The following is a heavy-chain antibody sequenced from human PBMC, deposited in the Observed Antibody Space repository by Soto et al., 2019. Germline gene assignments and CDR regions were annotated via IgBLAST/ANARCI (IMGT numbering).Heavy chain of an antibody. V-gene: IGHV1-69*12. D-gene: IGHD1-1*01. CDR3: AMVEMATTRNYYYGMDV. Sequence: QVQLVQSGAEVKKPGSSVKVSCKASGGTFSSYAISWVRQAPGQGLEWMGGIIPIFGTANYAQKFQGRVTITADESTSTAYMELSSLRSEDTAVYYCAMVEMATTRNYYYGMDVWGQGTTVTVSS. CDR1: GGTFSSYA. J-gene: IGHJ6*02. CDR2: IIPIFGTA.